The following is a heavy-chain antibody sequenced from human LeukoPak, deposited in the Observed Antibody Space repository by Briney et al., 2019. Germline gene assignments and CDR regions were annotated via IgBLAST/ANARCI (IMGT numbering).Heavy chain of an antibody. D-gene: IGHD3-16*01. Sequence: ASVKVSCKASGGTFSSYAISWVRQAPGQGLEWMGIINPSGGSTSYAQKFQGRVTMTRDTSTSTVYMELSSLRSEDTAVYYCARLGEAFDIWGQGTMVTVSS. J-gene: IGHJ3*02. CDR3: ARLGEAFDI. CDR1: GGTFSSYA. V-gene: IGHV1-46*01. CDR2: INPSGGST.